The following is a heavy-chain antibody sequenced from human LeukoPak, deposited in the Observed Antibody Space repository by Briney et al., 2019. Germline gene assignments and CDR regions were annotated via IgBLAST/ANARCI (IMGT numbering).Heavy chain of an antibody. V-gene: IGHV3-23*01. CDR2: ISGSGATT. Sequence: PGGSLRLSCAASGFTFSIYAIGWVRQAPGKGLEWVSTISGSGATTYYGDSVKGRFTISRDNSKNTVYMQVNSLRAEDTAVYYCAKISTNGWPGRVDYWGQGTLVTVSS. CDR1: GFTFSIYA. J-gene: IGHJ4*02. D-gene: IGHD2-2*01. CDR3: AKISTNGWPGRVDY.